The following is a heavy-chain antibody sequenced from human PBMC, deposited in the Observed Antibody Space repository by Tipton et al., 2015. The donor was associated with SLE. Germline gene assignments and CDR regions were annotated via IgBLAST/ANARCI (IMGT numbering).Heavy chain of an antibody. J-gene: IGHJ4*02. CDR3: ARAQLTDSAYGDFDY. Sequence: GSLRLSCAASGFTFRSYWMHWIRQGPGKGLEWVSGISGVGDSTFYADSVKGRFTISRDNAKNTLYLQMNSLRAEDTAVYYCARAQLTDSAYGDFDYWGQGTLVTVSS. D-gene: IGHD5-12*01. CDR1: GFTFRSYW. V-gene: IGHV3-74*01. CDR2: ISGVGDST.